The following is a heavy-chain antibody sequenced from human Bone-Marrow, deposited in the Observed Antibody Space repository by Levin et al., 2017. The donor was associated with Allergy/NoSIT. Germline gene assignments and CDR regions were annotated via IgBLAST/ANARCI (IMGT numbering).Heavy chain of an antibody. CDR1: GGSFSGYY. CDR3: AREITPGYSSSWYWDY. V-gene: IGHV4-34*01. CDR2: INHSGST. D-gene: IGHD6-13*01. J-gene: IGHJ4*02. Sequence: SQTLSLTCAVYGGSFSGYYWSWIRQPPGKGLEWIGEINHSGSTNYNPSLKSRVTISVDTSKNQFSLKLSSVTAADTAVYYCAREITPGYSSSWYWDYWGQGTLVTVSS.